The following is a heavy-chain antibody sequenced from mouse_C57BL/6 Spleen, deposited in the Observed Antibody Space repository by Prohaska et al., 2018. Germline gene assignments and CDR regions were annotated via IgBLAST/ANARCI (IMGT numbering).Heavy chain of an antibody. CDR2: IYTRSGNT. D-gene: IGHD1-1*01. V-gene: IGHV1-81*01. Sequence: QVQLQQSGAELARPGASVKLSCKASGYTFTSYGISWVKQRTGQRLEWIGEIYTRSGNTYYNEKFKGKATLTADKSSSTAYMELRSLTSEDSAVYFCASNYGSSSDAMDYWGQGTSVTVSS. J-gene: IGHJ4*01. CDR3: ASNYGSSSDAMDY. CDR1: GYTFTSYG.